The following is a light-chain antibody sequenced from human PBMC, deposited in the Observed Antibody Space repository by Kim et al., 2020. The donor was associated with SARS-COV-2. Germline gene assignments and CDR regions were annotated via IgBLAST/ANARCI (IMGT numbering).Light chain of an antibody. J-gene: IGLJ2*01. CDR1: NLGDRD. Sequence: VSPGQPAAVTFSGENLGDRDASCFQHGPGQSPLLVIYQHSKRPSGVPNRFSGSTSGNTATLTISGAQALDLADYYCQAWDSKTVIFGGGTHLTVL. V-gene: IGLV3-1*01. CDR2: QHS. CDR3: QAWDSKTVI.